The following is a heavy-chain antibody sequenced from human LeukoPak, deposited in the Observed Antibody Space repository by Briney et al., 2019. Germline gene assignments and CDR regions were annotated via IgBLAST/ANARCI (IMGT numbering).Heavy chain of an antibody. CDR3: ARDPTYYDILTGYHYAADY. CDR2: ISYDGSNK. V-gene: IGHV3-30-3*01. D-gene: IGHD3-9*01. CDR1: GFTFSSYA. Sequence: VRSLRLSCAASGFTFSSYAMHWVRQAPGKGLEWVAVISYDGSNKYYADSVKGRFTISRDNSKNTLYLQMNSLRAEDTAVYYCARDPTYYDILTGYHYAADYWGQGTLVTVSS. J-gene: IGHJ4*02.